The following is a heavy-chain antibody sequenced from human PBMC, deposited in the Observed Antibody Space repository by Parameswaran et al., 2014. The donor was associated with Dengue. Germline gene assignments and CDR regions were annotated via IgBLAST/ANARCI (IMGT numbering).Heavy chain of an antibody. Sequence: ASETLSLTCTVSGDSIGSSGYYWGWVRQPPGKGLEWIGSIYYSGNTYYNPSLKSRVTISVDTSKSQFSLKLNSVTAADTAVYFCARHGGDYLYKAFDLWGQGTMVTVSS. D-gene: IGHD2-21*02. CDR2: IYYSGNT. CDR3: ARHGGDYLYKAFDL. V-gene: IGHV4-39*01. J-gene: IGHJ3*01. CDR1: GDSIGSSGYY.